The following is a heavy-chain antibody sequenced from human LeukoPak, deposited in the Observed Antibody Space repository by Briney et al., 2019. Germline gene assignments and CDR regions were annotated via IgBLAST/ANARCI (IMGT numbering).Heavy chain of an antibody. J-gene: IGHJ6*03. D-gene: IGHD2-15*01. V-gene: IGHV3-43*02. CDR1: GFTFSSYS. CDR2: ISGDGGST. Sequence: GGSLRLSCAASGFTFSSYSVNWVRQAPGKGLEWVSLISGDGGSTYYADSVKGRFTISRDNSKNSLYLQMNSLRTEDTALYYCAKGRIGYYYYMDVWGKGTTVTVSS. CDR3: AKGRIGYYYYMDV.